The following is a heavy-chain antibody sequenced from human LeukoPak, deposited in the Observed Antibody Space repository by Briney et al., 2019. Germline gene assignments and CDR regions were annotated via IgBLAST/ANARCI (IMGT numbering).Heavy chain of an antibody. Sequence: GGSLRLSCVVSGFNFSNYWMNWVRQVPGKGLEWVANIKHDGSEKYYVDSVKGRFSISRDNAKKSLYLQMNSLRAEDTAVYYCARALSHCLDYWGQGTLVTVSS. CDR3: ARALSHCLDY. CDR1: GFNFSNYW. D-gene: IGHD3-16*01. CDR2: IKHDGSEK. V-gene: IGHV3-7*01. J-gene: IGHJ4*02.